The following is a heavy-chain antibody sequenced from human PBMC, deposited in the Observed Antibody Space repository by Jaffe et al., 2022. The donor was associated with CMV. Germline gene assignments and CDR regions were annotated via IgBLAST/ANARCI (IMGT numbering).Heavy chain of an antibody. CDR1: GFTFSGYA. J-gene: IGHJ5*02. D-gene: IGHD2-15*01. CDR2: ISGSGGTT. CDR3: AKFPSGEGKVVAANWFDP. V-gene: IGHV3-23*01. Sequence: EVQLLESGGGLVQPGGSLRLSCAASGFTFSGYAMSWVRQAPGKGLQWVSAISGSGGTTYYADSVKGRFTISRDNSKNTLYLQMNSLRAEDTAVYYCAKFPSGEGKVVAANWFDPWGQGTLVTVSS.